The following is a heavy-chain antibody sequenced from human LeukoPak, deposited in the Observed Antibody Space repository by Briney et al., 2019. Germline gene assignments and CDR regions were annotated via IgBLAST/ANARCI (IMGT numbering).Heavy chain of an antibody. D-gene: IGHD6-19*01. CDR2: ISYDKSNK. V-gene: IGHV3-30-3*01. J-gene: IGHJ3*02. CDR1: GFTFSSYA. CDR3: ARSGVQWQWLLTYDAFDI. Sequence: GGSLRLSCAASGFTFSSYAMEWVRQAPGKGLEWVALISYDKSNKYYADSVKGRFTISRDNSKNTLFVQMNSLRTEDTAVYYCARSGVQWQWLLTYDAFDIWGQGTMVTVSS.